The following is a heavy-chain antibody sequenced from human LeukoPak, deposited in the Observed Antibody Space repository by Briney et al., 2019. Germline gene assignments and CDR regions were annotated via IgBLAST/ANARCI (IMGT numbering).Heavy chain of an antibody. D-gene: IGHD3-22*01. J-gene: IGHJ4*02. V-gene: IGHV4-34*01. CDR3: ARESDYYDSSGYYSDYFDY. Sequence: PSETLSLTCAVCGGSFSGYYWSWIRQPPGKGLEWIGEINHSGSTNYNPSLKSRVTISVDTSKNQFSLKLSSVTAADTAVYYCARESDYYDSSGYYSDYFDYWGQGTLVTVSS. CDR2: INHSGST. CDR1: GGSFSGYY.